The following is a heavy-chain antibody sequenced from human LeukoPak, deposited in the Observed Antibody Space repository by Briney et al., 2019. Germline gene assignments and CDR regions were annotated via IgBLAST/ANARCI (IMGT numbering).Heavy chain of an antibody. CDR2: IYSGGST. D-gene: IGHD2-15*01. CDR3: ARGGAQGYHLPY. Sequence: GGSLRLSCAASGSNVSSNYMSWVRQAPGKGLEWVSVIYSGGSTYYADSVKGRFTISRDNSKNTLYLQMNSLRAEDTAVYYCARGGAQGYHLPYWGQGTRVTVSS. V-gene: IGHV3-53*01. CDR1: GSNVSSNY. J-gene: IGHJ4*02.